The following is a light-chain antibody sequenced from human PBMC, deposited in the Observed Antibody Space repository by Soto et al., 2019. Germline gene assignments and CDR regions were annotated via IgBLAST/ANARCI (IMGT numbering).Light chain of an antibody. CDR1: SSDVGGYNY. CDR2: DVS. J-gene: IGLJ2*01. V-gene: IGLV2-14*01. CDR3: SSYTRSSTLVV. Sequence: QSALTQPASVSGSPGQSITISCTGTSSDVGGYNYVSWYQQHPGKAPKLMIYDVSNRPSGVSNRFSGSKSSNTASLTISGLQAEDKADYYCSSYTRSSTLVVFGGGTKLTVL.